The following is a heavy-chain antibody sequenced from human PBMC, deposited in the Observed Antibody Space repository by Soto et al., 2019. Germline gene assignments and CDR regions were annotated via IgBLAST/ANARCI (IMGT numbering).Heavy chain of an antibody. CDR1: GYAFSDHV. CDR3: ARDHRYSSSFFDS. CDR2: ISAYNGNT. D-gene: IGHD6-6*01. Sequence: QVRLVLSGDELKKPGASMKVSCKASGYAFSDHVITWVRQAPGQGLEWIGWISAYNGNTNYEQKFQGRVTVTTDASTAIAYMEVRSLTSDDTAVYYCARDHRYSSSFFDSWSQGTLITVSS. J-gene: IGHJ4*02. V-gene: IGHV1-18*04.